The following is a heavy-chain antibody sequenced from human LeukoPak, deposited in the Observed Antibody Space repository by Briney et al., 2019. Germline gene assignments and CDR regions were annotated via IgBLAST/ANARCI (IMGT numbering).Heavy chain of an antibody. J-gene: IGHJ5*02. V-gene: IGHV3-74*01. D-gene: IGHD3-10*01. CDR3: TSGQAGKNLFDP. CDR2: INSDGSTT. Sequence: GGSLTLSCSASGFTFSSYWMHWVRQAPGKGRVWVSRINSDGSTTNYEDSVKGRFTISRDNAKNTLYLQMNSLRAEDTAVYYCTSGQAGKNLFDPWGQGTLVTVSS. CDR1: GFTFSSYW.